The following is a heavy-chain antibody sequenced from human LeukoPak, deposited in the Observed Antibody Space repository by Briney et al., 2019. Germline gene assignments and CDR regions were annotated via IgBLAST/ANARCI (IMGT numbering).Heavy chain of an antibody. J-gene: IGHJ4*02. CDR1: GGSFSGYY. CDR2: INHSGST. V-gene: IGHV4-34*01. D-gene: IGHD6-19*01. Sequence: SETLSLTCAVYGGSFSGYYWSWIRQPPGEGLEWIGEINHSGSTNYNPSLKSRVTISVDTSKNQFSLKLSSVTAADTAVYYCARGMAVAGTRDYWGQGTLVTVSS. CDR3: ARGMAVAGTRDY.